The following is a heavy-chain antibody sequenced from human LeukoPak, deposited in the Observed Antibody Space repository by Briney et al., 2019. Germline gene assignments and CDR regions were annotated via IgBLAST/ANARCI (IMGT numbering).Heavy chain of an antibody. V-gene: IGHV6-1*01. CDR3: ARDGSGSYYPYYYYGMDV. CDR2: TYYRSKWYN. CDR1: GDSVSSNSAA. D-gene: IGHD3-10*01. J-gene: IGHJ6*04. Sequence: SQTLSLTCAISGDSVSSNSAAWNWIRQSPSRGLEWLGRTYYRSKWYNDYSGSVKSRITNNPEKSKNQVSLQLNSVPPEDTAVYYCARDGSGSYYPYYYYGMDVWGKATTVTVSS.